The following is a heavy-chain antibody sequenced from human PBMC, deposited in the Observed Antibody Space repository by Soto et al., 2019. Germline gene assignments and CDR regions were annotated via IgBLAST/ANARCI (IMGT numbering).Heavy chain of an antibody. Sequence: QVQLQESGPGLVKPSQTLSLTCTVSGGSISSSDYCWSWVRKPPGNALEWIGSIYSSELTYYNPSLQSRVTISVDTSTEQFSLKLSSLTAADTAVYYCAREAMRDCWSHGLDVWGQGTTVTVSS. D-gene: IGHD3-3*01. J-gene: IGHJ6*02. CDR3: AREAMRDCWSHGLDV. V-gene: IGHV4-30-4*01. CDR2: IYSSELT. CDR1: GGSISSSDYC.